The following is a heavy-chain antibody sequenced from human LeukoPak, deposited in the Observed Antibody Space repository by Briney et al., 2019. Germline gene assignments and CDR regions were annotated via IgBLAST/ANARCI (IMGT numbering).Heavy chain of an antibody. CDR2: INPNSGGT. Sequence: GASVKVSCKASGYTFTGYYIHWVRQAPGQGLEWMGWINPNSGGTNFAQKFQGRATMTRDTSISTAYMELSRLKSDDTAVYYCARARKRSSARREDYYYMDVWGKGTTVTISS. D-gene: IGHD3-10*01. J-gene: IGHJ6*03. CDR3: ARARKRSSARREDYYYMDV. V-gene: IGHV1-2*02. CDR1: GYTFTGYY.